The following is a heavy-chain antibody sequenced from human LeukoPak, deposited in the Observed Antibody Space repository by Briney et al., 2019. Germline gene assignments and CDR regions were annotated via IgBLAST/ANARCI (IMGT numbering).Heavy chain of an antibody. Sequence: SETLSLTCTVSGGSISSSSFYWGWIRQPPGKGLEWIGSIYYSGNTYYNPSLKSRVTISVDTSKNQFSLKLSSVTAADTAVYYCARRDYSSGSYGWFDPWGQGTLVTVSS. CDR2: IYYSGNT. CDR1: GGSISSSSFY. D-gene: IGHD3-10*01. CDR3: ARRDYSSGSYGWFDP. V-gene: IGHV4-39*01. J-gene: IGHJ5*02.